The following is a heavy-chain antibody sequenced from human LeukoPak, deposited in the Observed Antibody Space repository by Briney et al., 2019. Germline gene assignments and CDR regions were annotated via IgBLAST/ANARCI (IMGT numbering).Heavy chain of an antibody. CDR1: GYTFTSYD. CDR2: MNPNSGNT. D-gene: IGHD3-16*02. CDR3: ARDRLSYRIADY. Sequence: ASVKVSCKASGYTFTSYDINWVRQATGQGLEWMGWMNPNSGNTGYAQKFQGRVTMTRNTSISTAYMELSSLRSEDTAVYYCARDRLSYRIADYWGQGTLVTVSS. J-gene: IGHJ4*02. V-gene: IGHV1-8*01.